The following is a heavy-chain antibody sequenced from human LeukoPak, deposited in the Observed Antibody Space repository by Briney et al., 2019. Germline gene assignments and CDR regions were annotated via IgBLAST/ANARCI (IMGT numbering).Heavy chain of an antibody. V-gene: IGHV4-39*01. D-gene: IGHD5-24*01. Sequence: PSETLSLTCTVSGGSISSSSYYWGWIRQPPGKGLEWIGSIYYSGSTYYNPSLKSRVTISADTSKNQFSLKLSSVTAADTAVYYCARRKKLDGYNYWGQGTLVTVSS. CDR3: ARRKKLDGYNY. J-gene: IGHJ4*02. CDR2: IYYSGST. CDR1: GGSISSSSYY.